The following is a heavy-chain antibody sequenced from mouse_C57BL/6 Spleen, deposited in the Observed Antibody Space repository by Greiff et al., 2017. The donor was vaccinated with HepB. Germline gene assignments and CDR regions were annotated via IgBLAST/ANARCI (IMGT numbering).Heavy chain of an antibody. V-gene: IGHV5-9-1*02. CDR3: TRDEGNYGTGYFDV. D-gene: IGHD2-1*01. CDR1: GFTFSSYA. CDR2: ISSGGDYI. Sequence: DVQLVESGEGLVKPGGSLKLSCAASGFTFSSYAMSWVRQTPEKRLEWVAYISSGGDYIYYADTVKGRFTISRDNARNTLYLQMSSLKSEDTAMYYCTRDEGNYGTGYFDVWGTGTTVTVSS. J-gene: IGHJ1*03.